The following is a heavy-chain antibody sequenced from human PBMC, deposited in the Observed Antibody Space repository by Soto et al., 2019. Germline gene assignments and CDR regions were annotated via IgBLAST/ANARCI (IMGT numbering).Heavy chain of an antibody. CDR1: GGSISSSSYY. CDR3: ARQYRYFDLRSRWFDP. V-gene: IGHV4-39*01. D-gene: IGHD3-16*01. Sequence: SETLSLTCTVSGGSISSSSYYWGWIRQPPGKGLEWIGSIYYSGSTYYNPSLKSRVTISVDTSKNQFSLKLSSVTAADTAVYYCARQYRYFDLRSRWFDPWGQGTLVTVSS. J-gene: IGHJ5*02. CDR2: IYYSGST.